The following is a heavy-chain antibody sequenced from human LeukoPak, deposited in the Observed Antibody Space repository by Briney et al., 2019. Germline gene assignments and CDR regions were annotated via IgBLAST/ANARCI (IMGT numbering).Heavy chain of an antibody. Sequence: PSETLSLTCTVSGGSISSSNWWSWVRQPPGKGLEWIGEIYHSGSTNYNPSLKSRVTISVDKSKNQFSLKLSSVTAADTAVYYCARTYYYDSSGTNFDYWGQGTLVTVSS. CDR2: IYHSGST. D-gene: IGHD3-22*01. CDR3: ARTYYYDSSGTNFDY. J-gene: IGHJ4*02. CDR1: GGSISSSNW. V-gene: IGHV4-4*02.